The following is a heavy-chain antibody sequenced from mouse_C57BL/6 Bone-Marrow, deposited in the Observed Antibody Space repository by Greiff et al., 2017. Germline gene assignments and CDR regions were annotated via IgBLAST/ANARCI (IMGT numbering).Heavy chain of an antibody. CDR3: ARGGYSNYVDAMDY. V-gene: IGHV1-82*01. Sequence: VQLQQSGPELVKPGASVKISCKASGYAFSSSWMNWVKQRPGKGLEWIGRIYPGDGDTNYNGKFKGKATLTADKSSSPAYMQLSSLTSEDSAVYFCARGGYSNYVDAMDYWGQGTSVTVSS. J-gene: IGHJ4*01. CDR2: IYPGDGDT. D-gene: IGHD2-5*01. CDR1: GYAFSSSW.